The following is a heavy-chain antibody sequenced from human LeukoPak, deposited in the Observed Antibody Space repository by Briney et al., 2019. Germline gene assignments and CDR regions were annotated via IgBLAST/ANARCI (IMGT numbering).Heavy chain of an antibody. Sequence: ASVKVSCKASGYTFTSYGISWVRQAPGQGLEWMGWISAYNGNTNYAQKLQGRVTMTTDTFTSTAYMELRSLRSDDTAVYYCARTPSLGVVTPDDWFDPWGQGTLVTVSS. CDR1: GYTFTSYG. V-gene: IGHV1-18*01. J-gene: IGHJ5*02. D-gene: IGHD4-23*01. CDR2: ISAYNGNT. CDR3: ARTPSLGVVTPDDWFDP.